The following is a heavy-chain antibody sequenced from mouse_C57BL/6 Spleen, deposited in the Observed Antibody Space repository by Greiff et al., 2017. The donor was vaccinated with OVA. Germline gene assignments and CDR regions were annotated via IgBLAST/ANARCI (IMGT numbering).Heavy chain of an antibody. CDR1: GYTFTSYW. Sequence: VQLQQSGTVLARPGASVKMSCKTSGYTFTSYWMHWVKQRPGQGLEWIGAIYPGNSDTSYNQKFKGKAKLTAVTSASTAYMELSSLTNADSAVYYCTRSWVNYYGSSYYFDYWGQGTTLTVSS. V-gene: IGHV1-5*01. CDR2: IYPGNSDT. J-gene: IGHJ2*01. D-gene: IGHD1-1*01. CDR3: TRSWVNYYGSSYYFDY.